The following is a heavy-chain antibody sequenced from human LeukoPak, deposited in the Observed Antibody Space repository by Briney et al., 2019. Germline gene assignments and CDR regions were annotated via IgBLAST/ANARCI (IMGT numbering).Heavy chain of an antibody. J-gene: IGHJ6*02. CDR1: GGSISSYY. CDR2: IYYSGST. V-gene: IGHV4-59*12. D-gene: IGHD3-3*01. CDR3: ARAPSTIFGVVINFYYYYGMDV. Sequence: SETLSLTCTVSGGSISSYYWSWIRQPPGKGLEWIGYIYYSGSTNYNPSLKSRVTISVDTSKNQFSLKLSSVTAADTAVYYCARAPSTIFGVVINFYYYYGMDVWGQGTTVTVSS.